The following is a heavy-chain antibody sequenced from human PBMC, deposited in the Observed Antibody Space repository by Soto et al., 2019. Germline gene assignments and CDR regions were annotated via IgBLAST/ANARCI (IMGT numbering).Heavy chain of an antibody. V-gene: IGHV3-49*04. CDR1: AFNFADYA. Sequence: HPGGSLRLSCTASAFNFADYAMNWVRQVPGKGLEWVGFIRARAHGGTTDYAASVKGRFTISRDDSKGIAYLQMNSLKTEDTALYYCTRAYDSSPLDYWGQGTRVTVSS. CDR2: IRARAHGGTT. J-gene: IGHJ4*02. CDR3: TRAYDSSPLDY. D-gene: IGHD3-22*01.